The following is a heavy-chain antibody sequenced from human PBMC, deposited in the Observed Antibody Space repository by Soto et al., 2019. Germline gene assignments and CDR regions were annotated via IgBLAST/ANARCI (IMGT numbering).Heavy chain of an antibody. Sequence: GGSLRLSCAASGFTFSSYSMNWVRQAPGKGLEWVSSISSSSSYIYYADSVKGRFTISRDNAKNSLYLQMNSLRAEDTAVYYCASWLPANYYYYYYMDVWGKGTTVT. V-gene: IGHV3-21*01. CDR3: ASWLPANYYYYYYMDV. CDR1: GFTFSSYS. CDR2: ISSSSSYI. J-gene: IGHJ6*03. D-gene: IGHD5-12*01.